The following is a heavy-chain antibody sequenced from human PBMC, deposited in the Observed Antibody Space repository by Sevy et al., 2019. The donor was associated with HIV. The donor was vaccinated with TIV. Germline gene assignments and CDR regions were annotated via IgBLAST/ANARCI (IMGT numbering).Heavy chain of an antibody. CDR2: ISDGSRYI. CDR3: ARDKGQQLIDY. D-gene: IGHD6-13*01. Sequence: GGSLRLSCAASGFTFRSYSMNWVRQAPGKGLEWVSGISDGSRYIYYADPVKGRFTISRDDAKNSLFLQMNSLRVEDTAAYYCARDKGQQLIDYWGLGTLVTVSS. CDR1: GFTFRSYS. J-gene: IGHJ4*02. V-gene: IGHV3-21*01.